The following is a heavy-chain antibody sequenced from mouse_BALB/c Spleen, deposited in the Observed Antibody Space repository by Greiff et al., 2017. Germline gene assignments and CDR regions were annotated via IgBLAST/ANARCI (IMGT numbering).Heavy chain of an antibody. CDR3: ARSLPLMDY. CDR2: INPSTGYT. V-gene: IGHV1-7*01. J-gene: IGHJ4*01. D-gene: IGHD2-1*01. CDR1: GYTFTSYW. Sequence: VQLQQPGAELAKPGASVKMSCKASGYTFTSYWMHWVKQRPGQGLEWIGYINPSTGYTEYNQKFKDKATLTADKSSSTAYMQLSSLTSEDSAVYYCARSLPLMDYWGQGTSVTVSS.